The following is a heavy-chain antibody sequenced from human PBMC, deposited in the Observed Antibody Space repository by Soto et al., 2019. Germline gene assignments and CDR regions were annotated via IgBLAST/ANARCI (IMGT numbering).Heavy chain of an antibody. CDR2: ISPDGINK. J-gene: IGHJ4*02. CDR3: VKPSGWYPDY. Sequence: VQLVESGGGFVQPGGSLRLSCASSGFTFDSYWMTWVRQAPGKGLEWVAVISPDGINKYYPDSLRGRFTISRDNSKNTLYLQMSSLRGEDTAVYYCVKPSGWYPDYWGQGTHVTVSS. CDR1: GFTFDSYW. D-gene: IGHD6-19*01. V-gene: IGHV3-30*18.